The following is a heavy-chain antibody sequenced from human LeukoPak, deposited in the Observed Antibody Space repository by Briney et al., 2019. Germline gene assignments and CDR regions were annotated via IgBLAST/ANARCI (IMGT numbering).Heavy chain of an antibody. J-gene: IGHJ4*02. CDR3: AKDLDIVATITGN. CDR1: GLTFSSYA. CDR2: VSGSGGST. D-gene: IGHD5-12*01. V-gene: IGHV3-23*01. Sequence: GGSLRLSCAASGLTFSSYAMSWVRQAPGKRLEWVSGVSGSGGSTYYADSVKGRFTISRDNSKNTLYLQMNSLRAEDTAVYYCAKDLDIVATITGNWGQGTLVTVSS.